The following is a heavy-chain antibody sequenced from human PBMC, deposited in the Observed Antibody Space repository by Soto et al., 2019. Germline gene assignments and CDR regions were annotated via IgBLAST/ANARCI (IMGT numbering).Heavy chain of an antibody. Sequence: PGGSLRLSCAASGFTFSDYGMHWVRQAPGKGPEWLAVISYDGSNKYYADSVKGRFTISRDNSKNTLYLQMNSLRAEDTAVYYCAKAKAIGSSDHYYYYGMDVWGEGTTVTVSS. V-gene: IGHV3-30*18. J-gene: IGHJ6*04. D-gene: IGHD6-13*01. CDR2: ISYDGSNK. CDR1: GFTFSDYG. CDR3: AKAKAIGSSDHYYYYGMDV.